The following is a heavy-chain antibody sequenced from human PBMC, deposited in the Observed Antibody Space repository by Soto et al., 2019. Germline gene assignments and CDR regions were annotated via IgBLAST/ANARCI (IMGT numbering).Heavy chain of an antibody. J-gene: IGHJ6*03. D-gene: IGHD2-15*01. CDR3: AKDRGSGGSLYYYYYMDV. V-gene: IGHV3-30*18. Sequence: GGSLRLSCAASGFTFSSYGMHWVRQAPGKGLEWVAVISYDGSNKYYADSVKGRFTISRDNSKNTLYLQMNSLRAEDTAVYYCAKDRGSGGSLYYYYYMDVWGKGTTVTVSS. CDR1: GFTFSSYG. CDR2: ISYDGSNK.